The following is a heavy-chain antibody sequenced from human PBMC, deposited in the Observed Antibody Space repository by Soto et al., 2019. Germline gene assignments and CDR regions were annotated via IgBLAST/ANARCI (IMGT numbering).Heavy chain of an antibody. V-gene: IGHV1-46*01. D-gene: IGHD3-22*01. CDR2: INPSGGST. J-gene: IGHJ5*02. Sequence: ASVKVSCKASGYTFTSYYMHWVRQAPGQGLEWMGIINPSGGSTSYAQKFQGRVTMTRDTSTSTVYMELSSLRSEDTAVYYCARGDYYDSSGYYPWFDPWGQGTLVTVSS. CDR1: GYTFTSYY. CDR3: ARGDYYDSSGYYPWFDP.